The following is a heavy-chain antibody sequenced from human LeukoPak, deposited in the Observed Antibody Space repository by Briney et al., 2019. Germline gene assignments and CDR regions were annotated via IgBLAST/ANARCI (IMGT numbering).Heavy chain of an antibody. Sequence: GGSLRLSCAASGFTFSTYGMHWVRQAPGKGLEWVAFIRYDGSNKYYADSVKGRFTISRDNSKNTLYLQMNSLRAEDTAVYYCARDPRDGYNTFFDYWGQGTLVTVSS. J-gene: IGHJ4*02. V-gene: IGHV3-30*02. CDR3: ARDPRDGYNTFFDY. CDR1: GFTFSTYG. CDR2: IRYDGSNK. D-gene: IGHD5-24*01.